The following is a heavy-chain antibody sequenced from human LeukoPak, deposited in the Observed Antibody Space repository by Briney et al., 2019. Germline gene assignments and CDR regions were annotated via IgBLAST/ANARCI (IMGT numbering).Heavy chain of an antibody. CDR3: ARGNVDTAMVGYYYYYMDV. V-gene: IGHV4-34*01. Sequence: RTSVTLSLTCAVYGGSFSGFYWSWLRQPPGKGLEWIGEINHSGSTNYNPSLKSRVTISVDTSKNQFSLKLSSVTAADTAVYYCARGNVDTAMVGYYYYYMDVWGKGTTVTVSS. D-gene: IGHD5-18*01. CDR1: GGSFSGFY. CDR2: INHSGST. J-gene: IGHJ6*03.